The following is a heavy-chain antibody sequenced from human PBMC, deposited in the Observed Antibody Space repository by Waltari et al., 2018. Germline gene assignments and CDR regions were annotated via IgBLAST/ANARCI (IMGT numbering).Heavy chain of an antibody. D-gene: IGHD2-2*01. V-gene: IGHV4-34*01. CDR2: INHSGST. Sequence: QVQLQQWGAGLLKPSETLSITCAVYGGSFSGYYWSWIRPTPGKGLEWIGEINHSGSTNSNPSLKSRVTISVDTSKNQFSLKLSSVTAADTAVYYCARFPYCSSTSCYSGWFDPWGQGTLVTVSS. CDR3: ARFPYCSSTSCYSGWFDP. J-gene: IGHJ5*02. CDR1: GGSFSGYY.